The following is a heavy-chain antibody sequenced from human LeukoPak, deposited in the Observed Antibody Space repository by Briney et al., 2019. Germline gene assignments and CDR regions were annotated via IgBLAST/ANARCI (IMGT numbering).Heavy chain of an antibody. J-gene: IGHJ4*02. V-gene: IGHV3-23*01. CDR1: GFTFSTYV. CDR3: ARIERCDY. Sequence: PGGSLRLSCVTSGFTFSTYVVSWVRKFPGKGLEWLSSIGTSGATTTYADSVKGRFTISRDNSENTLYLQMNSLRVEDTAEYYCARIERCDYWGQGTLVTVSS. CDR2: IGTSGATT.